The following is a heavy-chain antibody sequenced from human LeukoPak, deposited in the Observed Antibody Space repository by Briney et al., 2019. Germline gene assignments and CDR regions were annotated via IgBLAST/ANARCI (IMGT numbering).Heavy chain of an antibody. V-gene: IGHV3-30*02. CDR3: AKDPRYGSGSYYDYFDY. Sequence: GGSLRLSCVASGFTFSSYGMHWVRQAPGKGLEWVAFIRYDGSNKYYADSVKGRFTISRDNSKNTLYLQMNSLRAEDTAVYYCAKDPRYGSGSYYDYFDYWGQGTLVTVSS. CDR1: GFTFSSYG. D-gene: IGHD3-10*01. CDR2: IRYDGSNK. J-gene: IGHJ4*02.